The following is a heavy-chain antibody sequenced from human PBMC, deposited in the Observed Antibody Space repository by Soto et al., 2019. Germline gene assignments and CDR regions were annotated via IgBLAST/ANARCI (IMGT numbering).Heavy chain of an antibody. Sequence: ASVKVSCKASGYTFTSYGISWVRQAPGQGLEWMGWISAYNGNTNYAQKLQGRVTMTTDTSTSTAYMELRSLRYDDTAVYYCARSGGYCSGGSCCSYYYLYGMVVWDQGASVTVS. D-gene: IGHD2-15*01. CDR2: ISAYNGNT. V-gene: IGHV1-18*01. CDR3: ARSGGYCSGGSCCSYYYLYGMVV. J-gene: IGHJ6*02. CDR1: GYTFTSYG.